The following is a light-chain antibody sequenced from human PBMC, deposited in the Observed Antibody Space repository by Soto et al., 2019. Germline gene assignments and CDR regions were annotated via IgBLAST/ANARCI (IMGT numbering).Light chain of an antibody. Sequence: QSAPTQPASVSGPPGHSITISCTGTSSDVGGYNFVSWYQQKPGKAPKLLIYEVTHRPSGISDRFSGSKSGNMASLTISGLQDEDEASYYCCTYARNRLYVFGSGTKLTVL. V-gene: IGLV2-14*01. CDR1: SSDVGGYNF. CDR2: EVT. J-gene: IGLJ1*01. CDR3: CTYARNRLYV.